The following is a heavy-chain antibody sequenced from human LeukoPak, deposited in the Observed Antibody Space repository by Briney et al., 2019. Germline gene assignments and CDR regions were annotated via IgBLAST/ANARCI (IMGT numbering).Heavy chain of an antibody. J-gene: IGHJ4*02. CDR2: IKQDGSEK. V-gene: IGHV3-7*01. CDR3: AREDKSSAFDY. CDR1: GFTFSSYW. Sequence: GGSLRLSCAASGFTFSSYWMSWVRQAPGKGLEWVANIKQDGSEKYYVDSVKGRYTISRDNAKNSLYLQMNSLRAEDTAVYYCAREDKSSAFDYWGQGTLVTVSS.